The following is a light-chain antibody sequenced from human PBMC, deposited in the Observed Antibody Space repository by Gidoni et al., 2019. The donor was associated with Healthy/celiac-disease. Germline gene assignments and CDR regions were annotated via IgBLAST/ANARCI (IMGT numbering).Light chain of an antibody. Sequence: SALTQPAAVSGSPGQSITISCTGTSSDGGGYNYVSWYQQHPGTAPKLMIYDVSNRPSGVSNRFSGSKSGNTASLTISGLQAEDEADYYCSSYTSSSFYVFGTGTKVTVL. CDR1: SSDGGGYNY. J-gene: IGLJ1*01. CDR3: SSYTSSSFYV. V-gene: IGLV2-14*01. CDR2: DVS.